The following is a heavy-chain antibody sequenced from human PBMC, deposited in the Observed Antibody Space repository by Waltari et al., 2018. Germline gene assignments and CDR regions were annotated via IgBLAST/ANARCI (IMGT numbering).Heavy chain of an antibody. CDR1: GFTFSSYW. D-gene: IGHD2-21*01. V-gene: IGHV3-74*01. CDR2: MNTDGSST. Sequence: EVQLVESGGGLIQPGGSLRLSCAASGFTFSSYWMHWLRQAPGKGLVWVSRMNTDGSSTNYADSVKGRFTISRDNAKNTLYLQMNSLRAEDTAVYYCARAGGGELRMGFDPGGQGTLVTVSS. J-gene: IGHJ5*02. CDR3: ARAGGGELRMGFDP.